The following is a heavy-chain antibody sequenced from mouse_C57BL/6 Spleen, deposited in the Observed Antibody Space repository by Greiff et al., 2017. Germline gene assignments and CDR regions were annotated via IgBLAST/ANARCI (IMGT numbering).Heavy chain of an antibody. CDR3: ARRNWERYYFDY. D-gene: IGHD4-1*01. Sequence: QVHVKQPGAELVMPGASVKLSCKASGYTFTSYWMHWVKQRPGQGLEWIGEIDPSESYTNYNHKFKGKSTLTVDKSSSTAYMQLSSLTSEDSAVYYCARRNWERYYFDYWGQGTTLTVSS. CDR1: GYTFTSYW. CDR2: IDPSESYT. J-gene: IGHJ2*01. V-gene: IGHV1-69*01.